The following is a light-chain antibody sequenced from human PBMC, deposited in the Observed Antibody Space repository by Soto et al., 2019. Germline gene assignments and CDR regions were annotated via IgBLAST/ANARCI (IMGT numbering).Light chain of an antibody. CDR1: QSLLHSNGYNY. V-gene: IGKV2-28*01. CDR3: MQTLQTPPFT. J-gene: IGKJ3*01. CDR2: LGS. Sequence: DIVVTQSPLSLPVTPGEPASISCRSSQSLLHSNGYNYLDWYLQKPGQSPQLLIYLGSNRASGVPDRFSGSGSGTDFTLEISRVEAEDVGVYYCMQTLQTPPFTFGPGTKVDIK.